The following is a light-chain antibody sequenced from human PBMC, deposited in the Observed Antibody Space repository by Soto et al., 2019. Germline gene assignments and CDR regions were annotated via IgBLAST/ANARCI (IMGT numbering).Light chain of an antibody. Sequence: ETVMTQSPATLSVSPGERATLSCRASQSISNNLAWYQQKPGQVPRLLIYGASTRATGIPARFSGSGSGTEFTLTINSLQSEDSAVYYCQQYNNWPPATFGQGTKVDIK. CDR2: GAS. CDR1: QSISNN. CDR3: QQYNNWPPAT. V-gene: IGKV3-15*01. J-gene: IGKJ1*01.